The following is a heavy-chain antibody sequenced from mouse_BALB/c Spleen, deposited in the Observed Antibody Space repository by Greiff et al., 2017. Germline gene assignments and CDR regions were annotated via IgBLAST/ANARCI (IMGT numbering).Heavy chain of an antibody. Sequence: VQLVESGGGLVQPGGSLRLSCATSGFTFSDFYMEWVRQPPGKRLEWIAASRNKANDYTTEYSASVKGRFIVSRDTSQSILYLQMNALRAEDTAIYYCARDAGYYGNSGFAYWGQGTLVTVSA. CDR1: GFTFSDFY. J-gene: IGHJ3*01. V-gene: IGHV7-1*02. D-gene: IGHD2-1*01. CDR3: ARDAGYYGNSGFAY. CDR2: SRNKANDYTT.